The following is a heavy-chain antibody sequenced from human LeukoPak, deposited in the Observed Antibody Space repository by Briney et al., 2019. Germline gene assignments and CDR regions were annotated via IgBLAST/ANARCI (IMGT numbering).Heavy chain of an antibody. CDR1: GYTFTSYD. Sequence: ASVKVSCKASGYTFTSYDINWVRQAPGKGLEWMGGFDPEDGETIYAQKFQGRVTMTDDTSTDTAYMELSSLRSEDTAVYYCTSSGSVDYWGQGTLVTVSS. CDR3: TSSGSVDY. CDR2: FDPEDGET. D-gene: IGHD1-26*01. J-gene: IGHJ4*02. V-gene: IGHV1-24*01.